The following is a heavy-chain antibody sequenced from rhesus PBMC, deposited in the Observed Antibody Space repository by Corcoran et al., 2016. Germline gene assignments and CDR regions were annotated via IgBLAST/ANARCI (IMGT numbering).Heavy chain of an antibody. CDR2: IGGSSGST. CDR1: GGSISGYF. V-gene: IGHV4-165*02. Sequence: QVQLQESGPGLVKPSETLSLTCAVSGGSISGYFWNWIRQPPGKGLEWFGYIGGSSGSTNYNPSHKSRVTISTDTSKNQFSLKLSSVTATDTAVYYCASGPTEYSGSYRNYGLDSWGQGVVVTVSS. D-gene: IGHD3-16*01. CDR3: ASGPTEYSGSYRNYGLDS. J-gene: IGHJ6*01.